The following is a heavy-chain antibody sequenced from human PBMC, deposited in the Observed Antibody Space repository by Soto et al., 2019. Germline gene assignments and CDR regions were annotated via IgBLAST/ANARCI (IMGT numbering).Heavy chain of an antibody. CDR3: TRHTWRAGDDAFDI. V-gene: IGHV3-73*01. J-gene: IGHJ3*02. CDR1: GFKFNTYG. CDR2: IRSKANSYAT. D-gene: IGHD6-13*01. Sequence: GGSLRLSCEGSGFKFNTYGMHWVRQTPGKGLEWVGRIRSKANSYATAYAASVKGRFTISRDDSKNTAYLQMNSLKTEDTAVYYCTRHTWRAGDDAFDIWGQGTMVTVSS.